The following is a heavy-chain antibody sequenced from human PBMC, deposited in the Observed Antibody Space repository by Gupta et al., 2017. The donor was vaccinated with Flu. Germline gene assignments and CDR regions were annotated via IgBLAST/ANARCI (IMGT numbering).Heavy chain of an antibody. Sequence: SWVRQPPGKGLEWIGYVYYSGSTRSNPSLKSRVTMSVDTSKSQVSLKLSSVTAADTAVYYCARERGVATLGYYFYMDVWGKGTAVTVSS. CDR2: VYYSGST. J-gene: IGHJ6*03. V-gene: IGHV4-59*01. D-gene: IGHD5-12*01. CDR3: ARERGVATLGYYFYMDV.